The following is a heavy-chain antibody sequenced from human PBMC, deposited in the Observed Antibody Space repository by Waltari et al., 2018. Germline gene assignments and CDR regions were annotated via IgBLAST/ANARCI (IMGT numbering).Heavy chain of an antibody. J-gene: IGHJ3*01. D-gene: IGHD5-12*01. CDR3: ATYIGASVGTAAFDV. V-gene: IGHV4-39*01. CDR2: ISYNGAT. CDR1: GGSITTSRHY. Sequence: QLQLQESGPGLVKPSETLSLTCSVSGGSITTSRHYWGWIRQPPGQGLAWIGTISYNGATYTSPSLKSRVTMSRDTSKNQLSLTLDSMTAADTAVYYCATYIGASVGTAAFDVWGQGTMVTVSS.